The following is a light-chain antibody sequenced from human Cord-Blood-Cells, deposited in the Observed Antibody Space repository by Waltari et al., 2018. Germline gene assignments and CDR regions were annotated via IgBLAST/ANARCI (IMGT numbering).Light chain of an antibody. CDR3: CSYAGSSTYV. V-gene: IGLV2-23*02. CDR2: EVS. CDR1: SSDVGSYNL. J-gene: IGLJ1*01. Sequence: QSALTQPASVSGSPGPSITISCTGTSSDVGSYNLVSWYQQYPGKAPKLMIYEVSKRPSGVSNRFSGSKSGNTASLTISGLQAEDEADYYCCSYAGSSTYVFGTGTKVTVL.